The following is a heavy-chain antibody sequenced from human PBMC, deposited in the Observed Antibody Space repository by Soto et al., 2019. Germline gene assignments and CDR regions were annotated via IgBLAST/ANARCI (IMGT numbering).Heavy chain of an antibody. V-gene: IGHV3-15*07. J-gene: IGHJ2*01. CDR2: IKSKTDGGTT. CDR1: GFTFSNAW. Sequence: GGSLRLSCAASGFTFSNAWMNWVRQAPGKGLEWVGRIKSKTDGGTTDYAAPVKGRFTISRDDSKNTLYLQMNSLKTEDTAVYYGTAFWSGDVPGYYAWCLDLWGRGTLVTVSS. CDR3: TAFWSGDVPGYYAWCLDL. D-gene: IGHD1-26*01.